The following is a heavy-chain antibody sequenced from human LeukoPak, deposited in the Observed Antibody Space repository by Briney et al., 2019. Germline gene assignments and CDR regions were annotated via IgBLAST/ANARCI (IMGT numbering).Heavy chain of an antibody. CDR1: GGSISSSSFY. J-gene: IGHJ5*02. CDR3: ARRPGGYDFWSGYYTDNWFDP. Sequence: SETLSLTCTVSGGSISSSSFYWGWIRQPPGKGLVWIGSIYYSGSTYCNPSLKSRVTISVDTSKNQFPLKLSSVTAADTAVYYCARRPGGYDFWSGYYTDNWFDPWGQGTLVTVSS. CDR2: IYYSGST. D-gene: IGHD3-3*01. V-gene: IGHV4-39*01.